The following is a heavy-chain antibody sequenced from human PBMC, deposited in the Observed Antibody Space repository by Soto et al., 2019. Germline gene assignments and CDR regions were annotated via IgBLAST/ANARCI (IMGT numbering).Heavy chain of an antibody. Sequence: SETLSLTCSVYGGSFSGYYWSWIRQPPGKGLEWIGEINHSGSTNYNPSLKSRVTISVDTSKNTLYLQMNSLKADDTAVSYCAIPTGLEVTGPDYWGQGTLVTVSS. CDR2: INHSGST. V-gene: IGHV4-34*01. CDR1: GGSFSGYY. CDR3: AIPTGLEVTGPDY. D-gene: IGHD6-19*01. J-gene: IGHJ4*02.